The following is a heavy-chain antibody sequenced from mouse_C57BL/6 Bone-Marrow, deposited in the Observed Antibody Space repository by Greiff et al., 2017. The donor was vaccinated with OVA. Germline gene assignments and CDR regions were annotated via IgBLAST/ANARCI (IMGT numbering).Heavy chain of an antibody. V-gene: IGHV8-8*01. CDR2: IWWDDDK. CDR1: GFSLSTFGMG. CDR3: ARMVQRPYCFDY. D-gene: IGHD1-2*01. J-gene: IGHJ2*01. Sequence: QVPLKESGPGILQPSQTLSLTCSFSGFSLSTFGMGVGWIRPPSGKGLEWLVHIWWDDDKYYNPALKSRLTISKDTSKNQVFLKIANVDTADTATYYCARMVQRPYCFDYWGQGTTLTVSS.